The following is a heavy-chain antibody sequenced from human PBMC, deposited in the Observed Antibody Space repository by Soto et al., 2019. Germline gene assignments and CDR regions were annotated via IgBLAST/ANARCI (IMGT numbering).Heavy chain of an antibody. D-gene: IGHD1-26*01. CDR3: ARQGGWFDP. CDR1: GGSIRSYY. CDR2: IYYSGST. Sequence: QVQLQESGPGLVKPSETLSLTCTVSGGSIRSYYWSWIRQPPGKGLECIGSIYYSGSTNYKPSLKSRVTISVDTSKNQFSLKLSSVTAADTAVYYCARQGGWFDPWGQGTLVTVSS. J-gene: IGHJ5*02. V-gene: IGHV4-59*08.